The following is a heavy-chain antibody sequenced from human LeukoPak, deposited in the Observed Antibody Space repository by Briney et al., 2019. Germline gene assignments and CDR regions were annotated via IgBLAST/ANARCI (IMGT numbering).Heavy chain of an antibody. J-gene: IGHJ4*02. CDR1: GFTFSNYG. D-gene: IGHD3-22*01. CDR3: AREHYYDTSGYYRDFDY. Sequence: GGSLRLSCAASGFTFSNYGMSWIRQAPGKGLEWVALISYDGSNKYYADSVKGRFTVSRDNSKNTLYLQMDNLRAEDTAIYYCAREHYYDTSGYYRDFDYWGLGTLVTVSS. V-gene: IGHV3-30*03. CDR2: ISYDGSNK.